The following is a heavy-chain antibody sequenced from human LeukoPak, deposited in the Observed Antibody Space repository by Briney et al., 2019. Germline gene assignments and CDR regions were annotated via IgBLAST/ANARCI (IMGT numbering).Heavy chain of an antibody. V-gene: IGHV4-34*01. D-gene: IGHD3-10*01. CDR1: GGSFSGYY. Sequence: PSETLSLTCAVYGGSFSGYYWSWIRQPPGKGLEWIGEINHSGSTNYNPSLKSRVTISVDTSKNQFSLKLSSVTAADTAVYYCARTGRYYGSGRTKGDYWGQGTLVTVSS. CDR3: ARTGRYYGSGRTKGDY. J-gene: IGHJ4*02. CDR2: INHSGST.